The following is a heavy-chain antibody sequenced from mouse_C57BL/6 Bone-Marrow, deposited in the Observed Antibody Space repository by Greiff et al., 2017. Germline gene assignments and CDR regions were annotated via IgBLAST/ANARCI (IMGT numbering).Heavy chain of an antibody. Sequence: EVKLMESGAELVRPGASVKLSCTASGFNIKDDYMHWVKQRPEQGLEWIGWIDPENGDTEYASKFQGKATITADTSSNTAYLQLSSLTSEDTAVYYCTTVGHYWGQGTTLTVSS. J-gene: IGHJ2*01. CDR3: TTVGHY. CDR2: IDPENGDT. D-gene: IGHD2-14*01. V-gene: IGHV14-4*01. CDR1: GFNIKDDY.